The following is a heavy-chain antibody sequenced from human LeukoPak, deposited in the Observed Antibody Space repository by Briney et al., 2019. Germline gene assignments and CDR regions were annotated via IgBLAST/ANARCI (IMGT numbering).Heavy chain of an antibody. J-gene: IGHJ5*02. CDR2: IYYSGST. CDR3: ARSPWVPAAIRWKDWFDP. CDR1: GGSISSGDYY. Sequence: PSETLSLTCTVSGGSISSGDYYWSWIRQPPGKGLEWIGYIYYSGSTYYNPSLKSRVTISVDTSKNQFSLKLSSVTAADTAVYYCARSPWVPAAIRWKDWFDPWGQGTLVTASS. D-gene: IGHD2-2*01. V-gene: IGHV4-30-4*01.